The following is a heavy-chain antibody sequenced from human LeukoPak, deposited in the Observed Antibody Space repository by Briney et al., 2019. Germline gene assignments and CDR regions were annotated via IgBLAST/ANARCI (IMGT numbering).Heavy chain of an antibody. Sequence: SETLSLTCTVSGGSISSHYWSWIRQPPGEGLEWIGYIYFSGSTNYNPSLKSRVAISIDTSKNQFSLKLSSVTAADTAVYYCARVRYYDILTGYSLFDPWGQGTLVTVSS. CDR2: IYFSGST. CDR3: ARVRYYDILTGYSLFDP. J-gene: IGHJ5*02. CDR1: GGSISSHY. V-gene: IGHV4-59*11. D-gene: IGHD3-9*01.